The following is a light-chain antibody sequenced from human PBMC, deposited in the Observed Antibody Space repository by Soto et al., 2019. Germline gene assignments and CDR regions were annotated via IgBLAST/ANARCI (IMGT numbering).Light chain of an antibody. CDR2: RNN. J-gene: IGLJ7*01. CDR1: SSNIGSNY. V-gene: IGLV1-47*01. CDR3: AAWDDSLSGAV. Sequence: QSVLTQPPSASGTPVQRVTISWSGSSSNIGSNYVYWYQQLPGTAPKLLIYRNNQRPSGVPDRFSGSKSGTSASLAISGLRSEDEADYYCAAWDDSLSGAVFGGGTQLTVL.